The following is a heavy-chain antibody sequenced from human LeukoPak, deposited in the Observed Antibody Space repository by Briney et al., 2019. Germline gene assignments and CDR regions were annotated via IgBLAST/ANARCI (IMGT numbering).Heavy chain of an antibody. D-gene: IGHD4-17*01. J-gene: IGHJ4*02. CDR1: EFTFSSYP. Sequence: PGGSLRLSCAASEFTFSSYPMSWVRQAPGKGLEWVSTIDNSGVSTYYADSVRGRFTISRDNSKNTLYLQMNSLRAEDTAVYYCARTGRLQYGDYVAFDYWGQGALVTVTS. V-gene: IGHV3-23*01. CDR2: IDNSGVST. CDR3: ARTGRLQYGDYVAFDY.